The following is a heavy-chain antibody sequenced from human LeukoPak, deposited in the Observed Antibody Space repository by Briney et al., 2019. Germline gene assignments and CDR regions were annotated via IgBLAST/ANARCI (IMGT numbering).Heavy chain of an antibody. CDR1: GVSISSYY. V-gene: IGHV4-59*08. Sequence: SETLSLTCTVSGVSISSYYWSWIRQPPGKGLEWIGYIYYSGSTNYNPSLKSRVTISVDTSKNQFSLKLSSVTAADTAVYYCARGGGSGRPNWFDPWGQGTLVTVSS. CDR2: IYYSGST. J-gene: IGHJ5*02. CDR3: ARGGGSGRPNWFDP. D-gene: IGHD3-10*01.